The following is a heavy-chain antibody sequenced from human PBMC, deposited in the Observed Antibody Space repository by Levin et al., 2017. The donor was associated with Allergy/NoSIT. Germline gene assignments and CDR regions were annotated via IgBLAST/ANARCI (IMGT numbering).Heavy chain of an antibody. CDR3: VKDLVATMAESGAFDI. CDR1: GFTFSSYA. D-gene: IGHD5-12*01. J-gene: IGHJ3*02. CDR2: ISSNGGST. Sequence: PGGSLRLSCSASGFTFSSYAMHWVRQAPGKGLEYVSAISSNGGSTYYADSVKGRFTISRDNSKNTLYLQMSSLRAEDTAVYYCVKDLVATMAESGAFDIWGQGTMVTVSS. V-gene: IGHV3-64D*06.